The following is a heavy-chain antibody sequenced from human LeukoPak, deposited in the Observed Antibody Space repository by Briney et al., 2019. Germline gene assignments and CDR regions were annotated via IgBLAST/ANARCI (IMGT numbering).Heavy chain of an antibody. J-gene: IGHJ5*02. D-gene: IGHD3-10*01. Sequence: SETLSLTCAVYGGSFSGYYWGWIRQPPGKGLQWIGEITHNGYTNYNPALKSRVTIPIDTSKNEFSLKVSSVTAADMAIYYCAASGGPINWFDPWGQGTLVTASS. CDR3: AASGGPINWFDP. CDR2: ITHNGYT. CDR1: GGSFSGYY. V-gene: IGHV4-34*01.